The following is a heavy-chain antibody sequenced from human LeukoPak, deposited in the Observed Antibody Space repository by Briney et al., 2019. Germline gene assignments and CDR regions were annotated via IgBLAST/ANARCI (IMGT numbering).Heavy chain of an antibody. V-gene: IGHV4-39*01. CDR3: ARRNLLLGGSFDP. Sequence: PSETLSLTCTVSGDSIFSNYYYWAWFRQPPRSGLEWLGNILFSGSSYYNPSLGSRVSMSVDTSKNQFSLKLNSVTAADTSVYFCARRNLLLGGSFDPWGQGPLVIVSS. D-gene: IGHD2-15*01. J-gene: IGHJ5*02. CDR1: GDSIFSNYYY. CDR2: ILFSGSS.